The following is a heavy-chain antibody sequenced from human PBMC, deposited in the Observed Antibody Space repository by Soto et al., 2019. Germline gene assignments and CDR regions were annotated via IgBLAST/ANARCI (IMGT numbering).Heavy chain of an antibody. Sequence: EVQLLESGGNLVQPGGSLRLSCAASGFTFSNYAMNWVRQAPGKGLEWVSAISASGGSAYYADSVKGWFTISRDNSKNTLYLQMNSLRAEDTAVYYCAKDDSGYGPDYWGRGTLVTVSS. V-gene: IGHV3-23*01. D-gene: IGHD5-12*01. CDR2: ISASGGSA. CDR3: AKDDSGYGPDY. CDR1: GFTFSNYA. J-gene: IGHJ4*02.